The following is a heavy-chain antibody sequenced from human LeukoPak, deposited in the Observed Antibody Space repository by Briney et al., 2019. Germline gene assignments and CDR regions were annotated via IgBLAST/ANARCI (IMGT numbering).Heavy chain of an antibody. V-gene: IGHV4-59*08. Sequence: SETLSLTCAVSGGSIRNDYWSWIRQPPGKGLEWIAYINYSGSTNYNPSLESRVTISVDTSKSLFSLKFTSVTAADTAVYYCARHRPGERRFDPWGQGTLVTVSS. CDR3: ARHRPGERRFDP. D-gene: IGHD3-16*01. CDR1: GGSIRNDY. J-gene: IGHJ5*02. CDR2: INYSGST.